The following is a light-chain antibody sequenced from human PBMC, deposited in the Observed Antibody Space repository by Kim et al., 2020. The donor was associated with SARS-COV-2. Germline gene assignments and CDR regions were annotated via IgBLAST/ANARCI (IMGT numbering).Light chain of an antibody. Sequence: EIVLTQSPGTLSLSPGERATLSCRASQSVTGSYLAWYQQKPGQAPRLLMYGASSRATGIPDRFSGSGSGTDFTLTISRLEPEDFAVYYCQQYGSSPAFGQGTKLEI. J-gene: IGKJ2*01. V-gene: IGKV3-20*01. CDR3: QQYGSSPA. CDR2: GAS. CDR1: QSVTGSY.